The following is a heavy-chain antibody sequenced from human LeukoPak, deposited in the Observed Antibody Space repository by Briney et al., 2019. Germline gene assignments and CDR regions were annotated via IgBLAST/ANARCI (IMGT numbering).Heavy chain of an antibody. CDR1: GFTFSSYG. J-gene: IGHJ6*02. CDR2: ISYDGSNK. CDR3: ARGHYSMDV. Sequence: PGRSLRLSCAASGFTFSSYGMHWVRQAPGKGLEWVAVISYDGSNKYYADSVKGRFTISRDNSKNTLYLQMNSLRAEDTAVYYCARGHYSMDVWGQGTTVTVSS. V-gene: IGHV3-30*03.